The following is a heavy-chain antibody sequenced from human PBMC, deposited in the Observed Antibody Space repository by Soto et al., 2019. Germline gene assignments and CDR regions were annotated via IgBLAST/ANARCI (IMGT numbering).Heavy chain of an antibody. Sequence: GGSLRLSCAASGFTFSSYSMNWVRQAPGKGLEWVSSISSSSSYIYYADSVKGRFTISRDNAKNSLYLQMNSLRAEDTAVYYCARVGGRYGSSTSCYDAFDIWGQGTMVTVSS. CDR3: ARVGGRYGSSTSCYDAFDI. V-gene: IGHV3-21*01. J-gene: IGHJ3*02. CDR1: GFTFSSYS. D-gene: IGHD2-2*01. CDR2: ISSSSSYI.